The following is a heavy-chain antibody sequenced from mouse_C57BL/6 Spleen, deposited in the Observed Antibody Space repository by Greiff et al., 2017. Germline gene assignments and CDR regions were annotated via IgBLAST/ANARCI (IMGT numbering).Heavy chain of an antibody. CDR1: GYTFTDHT. J-gene: IGHJ2*01. CDR2: IYPRDGST. D-gene: IGHD1-1*01. CDR3: ARSSTALVERDYFDY. Sequence: QVQLQQPDAELVKPGASVKISCKASGYTFTDHTIHWMKQRPEQGLEWIGNIYPRDGSTNYNEKFKGKATLTADKSSSTAYMQLNSLTSEDSAVYFCARSSTALVERDYFDYWGQGTTLTVSS. V-gene: IGHV1-78*01.